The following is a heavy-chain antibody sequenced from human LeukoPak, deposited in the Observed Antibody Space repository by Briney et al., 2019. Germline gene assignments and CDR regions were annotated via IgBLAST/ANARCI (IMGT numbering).Heavy chain of an antibody. J-gene: IGHJ3*02. CDR2: IYYSGST. V-gene: IGHV4-59*01. CDR1: GGSISSYY. D-gene: IGHD5-18*01. Sequence: SETLSPTCTVSGGSISSYYWSWIRQPPGKGLEWIGYIYYSGSTNYNPSLKSRVTISVDTSKNQFSLKLSSVTAADTAVYYCARGGGYSYGYAFDIWGQGTMVTVSS. CDR3: ARGGGYSYGYAFDI.